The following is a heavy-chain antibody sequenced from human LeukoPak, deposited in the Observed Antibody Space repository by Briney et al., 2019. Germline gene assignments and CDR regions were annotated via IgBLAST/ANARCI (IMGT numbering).Heavy chain of an antibody. J-gene: IGHJ4*02. D-gene: IGHD3-22*01. Sequence: SETLSLTCAVYGGSFSGYYWSWIRQPPGKGLERIGEINHSGSTNYNPSLKSRVTISVDASKNQFSLKLTSVTAADTAVYYCADLDHYDLHFDYWGQGTLVTDSS. CDR1: GGSFSGYY. CDR3: ADLDHYDLHFDY. V-gene: IGHV4-34*01. CDR2: INHSGST.